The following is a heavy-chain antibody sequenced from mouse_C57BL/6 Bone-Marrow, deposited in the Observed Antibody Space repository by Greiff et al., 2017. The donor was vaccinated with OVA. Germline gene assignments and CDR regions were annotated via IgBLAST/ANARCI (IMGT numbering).Heavy chain of an antibody. CDR2: IYPRSGNT. J-gene: IGHJ4*01. D-gene: IGHD2-3*01. CDR1: GYTFTSYG. CDR3: ALRGIYDGYYVAMDY. Sequence: VQLKESGAELARPGASVKLSCKASGYTFTSYGISWVKQRTGQGLEWIGEIYPRSGNTYYNEKFKGKATLTADKSSSTAYMELRSLTSEDSAVYFCALRGIYDGYYVAMDYWGQGTSVTVSS. V-gene: IGHV1-81*01.